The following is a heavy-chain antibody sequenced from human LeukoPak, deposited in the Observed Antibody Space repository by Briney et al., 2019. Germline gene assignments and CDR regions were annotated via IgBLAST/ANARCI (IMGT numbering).Heavy chain of an antibody. D-gene: IGHD3-22*01. CDR3: ARDKFDSSGYYRDAFDI. CDR1: GFTFSDYY. Sequence: PGGSLRLSCAASGFTFSDYYMSWIRQAPGKGLEWVSYISSSGSTIYYADSVKGRFTISRDNAKNSLYLQMNSLRAEDTAVYYCARDKFDSSGYYRDAFDIWGQGTMVTVSS. V-gene: IGHV3-11*04. J-gene: IGHJ3*02. CDR2: ISSSGSTI.